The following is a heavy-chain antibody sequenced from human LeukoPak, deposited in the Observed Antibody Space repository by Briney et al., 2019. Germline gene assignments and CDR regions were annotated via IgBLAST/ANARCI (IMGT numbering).Heavy chain of an antibody. CDR1: GFVFGDSG. J-gene: IGHJ4*02. Sequence: GGSLRLSCTGSGFVFGDSGMGWVRQAPGKGLEWVGFIRSEASGGTTEYAASVKGRFTISRDDSKSTAYLEMNGLRTEDTALYHCILYCTSATCYFYWGQGSLVTVSS. CDR3: ILYCTSATCYFY. D-gene: IGHD2-2*01. V-gene: IGHV3-49*04. CDR2: IRSEASGGTT.